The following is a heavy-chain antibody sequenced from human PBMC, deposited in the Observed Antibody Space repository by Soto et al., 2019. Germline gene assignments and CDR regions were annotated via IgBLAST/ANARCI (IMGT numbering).Heavy chain of an antibody. J-gene: IGHJ4*02. CDR1: GFTFDDYT. Sequence: GGSLRLSCAASGFTFDDYTMHWVRQAPGKGLEWVSLISWDGGSTYYADSVKGRFTISRDNSKNSLYLQMNSLRTEDTALYYCAKDLEQWLVRGIFDYWGQGTLVTVSS. CDR3: AKDLEQWLVRGIFDY. CDR2: ISWDGGST. V-gene: IGHV3-43*01. D-gene: IGHD6-19*01.